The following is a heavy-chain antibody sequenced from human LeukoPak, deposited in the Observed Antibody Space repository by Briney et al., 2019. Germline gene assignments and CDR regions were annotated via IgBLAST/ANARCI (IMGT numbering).Heavy chain of an antibody. Sequence: SETLSLTCAVYGGSFSGYSWTWIRQPAAKGLEWIGEIDRSGSTNYNPSLKSRLTISVDTSKNQFSLKLSSVTAADTAVYYCARGSAAGLAYWGQGTLVTVSS. CDR1: GGSFSGYS. J-gene: IGHJ4*02. CDR2: IDRSGST. V-gene: IGHV4-34*01. CDR3: ARGSAAGLAY. D-gene: IGHD6-13*01.